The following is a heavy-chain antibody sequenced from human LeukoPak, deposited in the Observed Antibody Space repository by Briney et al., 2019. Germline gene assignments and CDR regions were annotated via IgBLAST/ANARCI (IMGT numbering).Heavy chain of an antibody. CDR2: IRYDGSNK. CDR1: GFTFSSYG. J-gene: IGHJ6*03. D-gene: IGHD3-10*01. CDR3: AKDGATMVRGNYMDV. V-gene: IGHV3-30*02. Sequence: AGGSLRLSCAASGFTFSSYGMHWVRQAPGKGLEWVAFIRYDGSNKYYADSVKGRFTISRDNSKNTLYLQMNSLRAEDTAVYYCAKDGATMVRGNYMDVWGKGTTVTISS.